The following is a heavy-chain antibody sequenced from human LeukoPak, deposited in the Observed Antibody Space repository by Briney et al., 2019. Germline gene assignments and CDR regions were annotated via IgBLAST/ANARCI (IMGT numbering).Heavy chain of an antibody. Sequence: GGSLRLSCAASGFIFYGFTMHWVRQTPGKGLEWVSLISCDGGSTSYADSVKGRFTISRDNNKNSLYLQMNGLRTEDTALYYCAKEEHSYGYYWGQGTLVTVSS. D-gene: IGHD5-18*01. CDR1: GFIFYGFT. J-gene: IGHJ4*02. V-gene: IGHV3-43*01. CDR2: ISCDGGST. CDR3: AKEEHSYGYY.